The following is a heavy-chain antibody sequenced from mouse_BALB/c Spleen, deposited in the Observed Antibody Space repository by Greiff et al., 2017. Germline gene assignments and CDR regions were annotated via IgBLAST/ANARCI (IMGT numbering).Heavy chain of an antibody. CDR2: IDTSDSYT. V-gene: IGHV1-69*01. CDR3: AREGDY. Sequence: QVQLQQPGAELVMPGASVKMSCKASGYTFTDYWMHWVKQRPGQGLEWIGAIDTSDSYTSYNQKFKGKATLTVDESSSTAYMQLSSLTSEDSAVYYCAREGDYWGQGTTLTVSS. J-gene: IGHJ2*01. CDR1: GYTFTDYW.